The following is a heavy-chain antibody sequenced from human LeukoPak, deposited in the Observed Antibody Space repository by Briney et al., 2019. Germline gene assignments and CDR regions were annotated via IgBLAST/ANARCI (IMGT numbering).Heavy chain of an antibody. Sequence: SETLSLTCTVSGGSISDYYWSWIRQPPGKGLECIGYIYYSGSTNYNPSLKSRDTISIDTSKNQFSLNLRSVTAADTAVYYCASYDSSGNFDYWGQGALVTVSS. V-gene: IGHV4-59*01. J-gene: IGHJ4*02. CDR1: GGSISDYY. CDR2: IYYSGST. D-gene: IGHD3-22*01. CDR3: ASYDSSGNFDY.